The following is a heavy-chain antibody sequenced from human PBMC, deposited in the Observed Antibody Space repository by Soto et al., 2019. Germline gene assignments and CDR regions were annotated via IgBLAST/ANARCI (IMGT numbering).Heavy chain of an antibody. Sequence: ASVKVSCKASGYTFTGYYMHWVRQAPGQGLEWMGWINPNSGGTNYAQKFQGWVTMTRDTSISTAYMELSRLRSDDTAVYYCAREGRYFDWAPSPDYYFDYWGQGNLVTVSS. V-gene: IGHV1-2*04. CDR1: GYTFTGYY. J-gene: IGHJ4*02. CDR3: AREGRYFDWAPSPDYYFDY. CDR2: INPNSGGT. D-gene: IGHD3-9*01.